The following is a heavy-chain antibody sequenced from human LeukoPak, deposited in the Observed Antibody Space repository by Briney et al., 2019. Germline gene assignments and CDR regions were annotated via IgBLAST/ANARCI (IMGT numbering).Heavy chain of an antibody. CDR1: GFTVSSNY. Sequence: GGSLRLSCAASGFTVSSNYMSWVRQAPGKGMVWVSVIYSGGSTYYADSVKGRFTISRDNSKNTLYLQMNSLRAEDTAVYYCAREGYSYGYDAFDIWGQGTMVTVSS. CDR3: AREGYSYGYDAFDI. V-gene: IGHV3-66*01. J-gene: IGHJ3*02. CDR2: IYSGGST. D-gene: IGHD5-18*01.